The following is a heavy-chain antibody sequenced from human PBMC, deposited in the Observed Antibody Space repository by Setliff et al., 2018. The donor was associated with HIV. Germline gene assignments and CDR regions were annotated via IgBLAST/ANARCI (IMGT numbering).Heavy chain of an antibody. V-gene: IGHV1-2*02. CDR2: ISTHYGDT. Sequence: ASVKVSCKASGYTFTGYFIHWVRHAPGQGLEWMGWISTHYGDTNIPQRFNGRVTMTRDTSINTAYMELSRLRSDDTAVYYCARQLSNSLDYWGQGTLVTVSS. J-gene: IGHJ4*02. CDR3: ARQLSNSLDY. CDR1: GYTFTGYF. D-gene: IGHD7-27*01.